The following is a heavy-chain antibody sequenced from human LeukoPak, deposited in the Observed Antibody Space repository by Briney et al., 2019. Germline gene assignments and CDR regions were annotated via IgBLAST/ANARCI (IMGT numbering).Heavy chain of an antibody. CDR2: INHSGST. J-gene: IGHJ3*02. D-gene: IGHD3-22*01. CDR1: GGSFSGYY. CDR3: ARGANYYDSLRDAFDI. V-gene: IGHV4-34*01. Sequence: PSGTLSLTCAVYGGSFSGYYWSWIRQPPGKGLEWIGEINHSGSTNYNPSLKSRVTISVDTSKNQFSLKLSSVTAADTAVYYCARGANYYDSLRDAFDIWGQGTMVTVSS.